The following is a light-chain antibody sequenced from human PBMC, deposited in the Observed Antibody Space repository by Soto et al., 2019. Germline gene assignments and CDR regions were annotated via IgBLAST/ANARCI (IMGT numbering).Light chain of an antibody. CDR3: QKANSFPIN. CDR2: DAS. J-gene: IGKJ5*01. V-gene: IGKV1-8*01. Sequence: AIRMTQSPSSLSASTGDIVTITCRASQGISSYLAWYQQKPGKAPKLLMYDASSLQSGVPSRFSGSGSGTEFTLTISSLQPEDCAIYFCQKANSFPINFGQGTRLEIK. CDR1: QGISSY.